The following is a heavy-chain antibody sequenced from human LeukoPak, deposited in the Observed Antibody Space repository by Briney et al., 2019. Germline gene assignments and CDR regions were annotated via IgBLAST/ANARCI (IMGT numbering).Heavy chain of an antibody. D-gene: IGHD6-13*01. CDR3: ARGLWQQLGT. V-gene: IGHV4-30-2*01. CDR2: IYHSGST. Sequence: SETLSLTCTVSGGSISSGGYYWSWIRQPPGKGLEWIGYIYHSGSTYYNPSLKSRVTISVDRSKNQFSLKLSSVTAADTAVYYCARGLWQQLGTWGQGTLVTVSS. CDR1: GGSISSGGYY. J-gene: IGHJ5*02.